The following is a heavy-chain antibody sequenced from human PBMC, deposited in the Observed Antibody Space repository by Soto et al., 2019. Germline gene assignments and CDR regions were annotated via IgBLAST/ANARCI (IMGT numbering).Heavy chain of an antibody. Sequence: GGSLRLSCEGSGLTFRWFGMNWVRQAPGKGLEWVARISNDGSNEYYVESVKGRFTISRDNSKNTLYLQMDSPRAEDTAVYYCAKGEVRGIIPSYFDYWGLGTLVTVSS. CDR3: AKGEVRGIIPSYFDY. D-gene: IGHD3-10*01. J-gene: IGHJ4*02. V-gene: IGHV3-30*18. CDR1: GLTFRWFG. CDR2: ISNDGSNE.